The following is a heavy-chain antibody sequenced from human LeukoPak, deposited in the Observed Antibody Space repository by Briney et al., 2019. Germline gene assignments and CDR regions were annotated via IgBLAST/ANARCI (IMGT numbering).Heavy chain of an antibody. CDR3: ARGVWFGNL. D-gene: IGHD3-10*01. Sequence: PSETLSLTCTVSGGSISSYYWSWIRQPPGKGLEWIGYIYYSGSTYYNPSLKSRVTISVDTSKNQFSLKLSSVTAADTAVYYCARGVWFGNLWGQGTLVTVSS. V-gene: IGHV4-59*01. J-gene: IGHJ4*02. CDR1: GGSISSYY. CDR2: IYYSGST.